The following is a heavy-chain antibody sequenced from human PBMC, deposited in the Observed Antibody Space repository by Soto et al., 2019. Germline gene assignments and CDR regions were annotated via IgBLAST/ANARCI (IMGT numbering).Heavy chain of an antibody. V-gene: IGHV4-59*08. CDR2: IYYSGST. J-gene: IGHJ4*02. CDR3: ARYFYTEGTVY. CDR1: GGSISSYY. D-gene: IGHD2-21*02. Sequence: PSETLSLTCTVSGGSISSYYWSWIRQPPGKGLEWIGYIYYSGSTNYNPSLKSRVTISVDTSKNQFSLKLSSVTAADTAVYYCARYFYTEGTVYWGQGTLVTVSS.